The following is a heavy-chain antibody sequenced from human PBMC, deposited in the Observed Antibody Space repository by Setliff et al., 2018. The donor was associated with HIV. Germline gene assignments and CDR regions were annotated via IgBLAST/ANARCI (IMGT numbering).Heavy chain of an antibody. Sequence: SGGSLRLSCAASGFTLSSSPMHWVRQAPGKGLEWVAVVSYLGKNIYYADSVQGRFTISRGTSDNTLYLHMNDLRPEDSALYYCARGGTEYYYYFDLWGQGTPVTVSS. CDR3: ARGGTEYYYYFDL. V-gene: IGHV3-30*14. CDR2: VSYLGKNI. J-gene: IGHJ4*02. D-gene: IGHD3-10*01. CDR1: GFTLSSSP.